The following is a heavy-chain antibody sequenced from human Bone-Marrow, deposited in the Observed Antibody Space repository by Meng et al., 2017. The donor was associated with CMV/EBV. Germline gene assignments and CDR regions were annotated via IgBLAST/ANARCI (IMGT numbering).Heavy chain of an antibody. CDR2: ISHSGGT. V-gene: IGHV4-34*01. CDR3: ARADRNAVFGVFIVSPFRY. D-gene: IGHD3-3*01. Sequence: SETLSLTCAVYGGSFSGYYWSWIRQPPGKGLEWIGEISHSGGTNYNPSLKSRVTMSVDTSKNQFSLHVRSLTAADTSVYYGARADRNAVFGVFIVSPFRYWGQGTLVTVSS. CDR1: GGSFSGYY. J-gene: IGHJ4*02.